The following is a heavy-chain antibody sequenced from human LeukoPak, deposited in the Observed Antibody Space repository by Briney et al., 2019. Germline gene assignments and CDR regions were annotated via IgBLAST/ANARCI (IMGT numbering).Heavy chain of an antibody. J-gene: IGHJ4*02. V-gene: IGHV3-30*04. CDR1: GFTFSSYA. D-gene: IGHD3-10*01. CDR2: ISYDGSNK. CDR3: ARARLLNYYGSGSFSSGCAD. Sequence: GGSLRLSCAASGFTFSSYAMHWVRQAPGKGLEWVAVISYDGSNKYYADSVRGRFTISRDNSKNTLYLQMNSLRAEDTAVYYCARARLLNYYGSGSFSSGCADWGQGTLVTVSS.